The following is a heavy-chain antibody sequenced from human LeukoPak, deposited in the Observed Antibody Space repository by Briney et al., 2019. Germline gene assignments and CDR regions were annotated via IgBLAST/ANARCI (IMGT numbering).Heavy chain of an antibody. D-gene: IGHD1-26*01. J-gene: IGHJ4*02. CDR2: FDPEDGET. CDR1: GYTLTELS. V-gene: IGHV1-24*01. Sequence: ASVKVSCKVSGYTLTELSMHWVRQAPGKGLEWMGGFDPEDGETIYAQKFQGRVTMTTDTSTSTAYMELRSLRSDDTAVYYCAKRGAEVGATIAPGDYWGQGTLVTVSS. CDR3: AKRGAEVGATIAPGDY.